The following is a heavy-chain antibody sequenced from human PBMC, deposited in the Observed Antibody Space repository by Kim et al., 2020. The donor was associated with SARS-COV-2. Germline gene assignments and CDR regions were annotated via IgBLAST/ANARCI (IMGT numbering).Heavy chain of an antibody. J-gene: IGHJ4*02. Sequence: SETLSLTCTVSGGSISSYYWSWIRQPAGKGLEWIGRIYTSGSTNYNPSLKSRVTMSVDTSKNPFSLKLSSVTAADTAVYYGARGSYYDFWSGYFDYWGQGTLVTVSS. CDR3: ARGSYYDFWSGYFDY. D-gene: IGHD3-3*01. CDR1: GGSISSYY. V-gene: IGHV4-4*07. CDR2: IYTSGST.